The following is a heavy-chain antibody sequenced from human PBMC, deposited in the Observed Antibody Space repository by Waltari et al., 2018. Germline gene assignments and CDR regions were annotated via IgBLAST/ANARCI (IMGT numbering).Heavy chain of an antibody. CDR3: ARRGDCGNDCYTFDY. D-gene: IGHD2-21*01. CDR1: GGSISGRSHD. V-gene: IGHV4-39*01. CDR2: IYYSGTT. J-gene: IGHJ4*02. Sequence: QLQLQESGPGLVQPSETLSLTCTVSGGSISGRSHDWGWIRQPPGKGLEWFGNIYYSGTTYYNPSLKSRVIISVDTSKNQFSLKLSSVTAADTAVYYCARRGDCGNDCYTFDYWGQGTLVTVSS.